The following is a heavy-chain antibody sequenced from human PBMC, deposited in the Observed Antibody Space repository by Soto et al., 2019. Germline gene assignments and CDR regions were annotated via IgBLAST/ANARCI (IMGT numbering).Heavy chain of an antibody. V-gene: IGHV3-7*03. CDR1: GFTFSSYW. D-gene: IGHD3-16*01. Sequence: ESGGGLVQPGGSLRLSCAASGFTFSSYWMSWVSQAPGKGLEWVANIKQDGRENCYVGSVTGRSTISRDNAKNSLYRQMNSLRAEDTAVFYCVRVGRLGGYWGQGTLVTVSS. CDR2: IKQDGREN. J-gene: IGHJ4*02. CDR3: VRVGRLGGY.